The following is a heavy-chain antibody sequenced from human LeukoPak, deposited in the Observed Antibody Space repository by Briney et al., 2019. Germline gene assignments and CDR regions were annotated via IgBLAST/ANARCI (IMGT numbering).Heavy chain of an antibody. Sequence: SQTLSLTCAISGDSVSSNSAAWNWIRQSPSRGLDCLGRTYYRSKWYNDYAVSVRSRITINPDTSKNQFSLQLNSVTPEDTAVYYCARAYYYDSSGYYSSYYFDYWGQGTLVTVSS. J-gene: IGHJ4*02. D-gene: IGHD3-22*01. V-gene: IGHV6-1*01. CDR2: TYYRSKWYN. CDR3: ARAYYYDSSGYYSSYYFDY. CDR1: GDSVSSNSAA.